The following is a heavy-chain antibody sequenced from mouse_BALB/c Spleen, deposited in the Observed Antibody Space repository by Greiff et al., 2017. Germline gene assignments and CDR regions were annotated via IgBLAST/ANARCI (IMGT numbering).Heavy chain of an antibody. Sequence: QVQLKQPGAELVKPGASVKLSCKASGYTFTSYYMYWVKQRPGQGLEWIGGINPSNGGTNFNEKFKSKATLTVDKSSSTAYMQLSSLTSEDSAVYYCTRGAYYYAMDYWGQGTSVTVSS. CDR1: GYTFTSYY. CDR3: TRGAYYYAMDY. V-gene: IGHV1S81*02. CDR2: INPSNGGT. J-gene: IGHJ4*01.